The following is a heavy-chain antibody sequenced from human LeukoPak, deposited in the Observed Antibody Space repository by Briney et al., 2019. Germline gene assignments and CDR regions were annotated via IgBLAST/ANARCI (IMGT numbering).Heavy chain of an antibody. Sequence: SETLSLTCTVSGYSISSGYYWGWIRQPPGKGLEWIGSIYHSGSTYYNPSLKSRVTISVDTSKNQFSLKLSSVTAADTAVYYCARVKCTNGVCYFDYWGQGTLVTVSS. CDR1: GYSISSGYY. CDR2: IYHSGST. D-gene: IGHD2-8*01. J-gene: IGHJ4*02. CDR3: ARVKCTNGVCYFDY. V-gene: IGHV4-38-2*02.